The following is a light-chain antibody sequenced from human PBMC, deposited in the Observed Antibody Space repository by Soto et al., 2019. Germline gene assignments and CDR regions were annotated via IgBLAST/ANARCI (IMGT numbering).Light chain of an antibody. V-gene: IGLV2-8*01. CDR2: DVN. J-gene: IGLJ3*02. Sequence: QSVLTQPPSASGSPGQSLTISCTGTSSDVGAHNYVSWYQQNPGKAPKLMLYDVNKRPSGVPDRFSGSKSGNTASLTVSGLQAEDEADYYCSSYVGNNNLVFGGGTKLTVL. CDR3: SSYVGNNNLV. CDR1: SSDVGAHNY.